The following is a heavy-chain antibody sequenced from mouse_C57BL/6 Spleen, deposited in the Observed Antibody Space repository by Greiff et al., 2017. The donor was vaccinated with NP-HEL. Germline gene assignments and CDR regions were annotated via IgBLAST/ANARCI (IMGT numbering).Heavy chain of an antibody. D-gene: IGHD1-1*01. J-gene: IGHJ2*01. CDR3: ARWDYYGSSSLYYFDY. CDR2: IDPANGNT. V-gene: IGHV14-3*01. Sequence: VQLQQSVAELVRPGASVKLSCTASGFNIKNTYMHWVKQRPEQGLEWIGRIDPANGNTKYAPKFQGKATITADTSSNTAYLQLSSLTSEDTAIYYCARWDYYGSSSLYYFDYWGQGTTLTVSS. CDR1: GFNIKNTY.